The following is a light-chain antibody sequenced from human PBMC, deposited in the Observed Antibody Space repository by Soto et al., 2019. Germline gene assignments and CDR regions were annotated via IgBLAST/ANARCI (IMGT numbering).Light chain of an antibody. CDR2: EAT. CDR3: CSYAGSNSWV. J-gene: IGLJ3*02. V-gene: IGLV2-23*01. CDR1: SGDVGNYDL. Sequence: QSALTQPASVSGSPGQSITISCTGTSGDVGNYDLVSWYQHHPGEAPKLMIYEATRRPSGVPNRFSGFKSGNTASLTISGLRADDEAYYYCCSYAGSNSWVFGGGTKVTVL.